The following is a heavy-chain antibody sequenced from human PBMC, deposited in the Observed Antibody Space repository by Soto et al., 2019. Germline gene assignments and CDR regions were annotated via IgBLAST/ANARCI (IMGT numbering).Heavy chain of an antibody. CDR3: AKANSWYDPPGGNDYYMDL. CDR2: ISCNSGSI. D-gene: IGHD5-12*01. J-gene: IGHJ6*03. Sequence: EVQLLESGGGLVQPGRSLRLSCAASGFTFGDYAMHWVRQAPGKGLEWVSGISCNSGSIGYAASGKGRFTISRDNPKNSLNLHMNNMRYQHTDMYSGAKANSWYDPPGGNDYYMDLWGQGTTVTVSS. V-gene: IGHV3-9*01. CDR1: GFTFGDYA.